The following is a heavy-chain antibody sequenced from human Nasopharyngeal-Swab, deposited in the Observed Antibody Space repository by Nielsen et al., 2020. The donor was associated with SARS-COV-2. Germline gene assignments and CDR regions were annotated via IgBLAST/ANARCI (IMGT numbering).Heavy chain of an antibody. CDR3: ARLGIAAAEGTFDI. Sequence: KVSCKGSGYSFTNYWIGWVRQMPGKGLEWMGIIYRGDSDTRYSPSFQGPVTISADKSISTAYLQWSSLKASDTAMYFCARLGIAAAEGTFDIWGQGTMVTVSS. CDR1: GYSFTNYW. CDR2: IYRGDSDT. J-gene: IGHJ3*02. V-gene: IGHV5-51*01. D-gene: IGHD6-13*01.